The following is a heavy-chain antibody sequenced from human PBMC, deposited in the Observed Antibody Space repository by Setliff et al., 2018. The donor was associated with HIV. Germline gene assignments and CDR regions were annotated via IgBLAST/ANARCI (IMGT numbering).Heavy chain of an antibody. CDR2: VHYTGST. D-gene: IGHD3-16*01. Sequence: LSLTCSVSGGSISSTSYYWGWIRRPPGKGLEWIGSVHYTGSTQYNPSLKSRLTMTVDKSNNQFSLRLTSVTAADSAVYYCARTREYRFGFGLGQFYPWGQGTLVTVSS. V-gene: IGHV4-39*07. CDR3: ARTREYRFGFGLGQFYP. CDR1: GGSISSTSYY. J-gene: IGHJ5*01.